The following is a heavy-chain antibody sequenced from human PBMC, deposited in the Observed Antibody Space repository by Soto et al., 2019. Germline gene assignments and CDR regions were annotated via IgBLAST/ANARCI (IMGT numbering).Heavy chain of an antibody. CDR2: IYYSGST. CDR1: GGSISSGVYY. Sequence: PSETLSLTCTVSGGSISSGVYYWIWIRQHPGKGLEWIGYIYYSGSTYYNPSLKSRVTISVDTSKNQFSLKLSSVTAADTAVYYCARSPTAAAGTGNWFDPWGQGTLVTVSS. CDR3: ARSPTAAAGTGNWFDP. V-gene: IGHV4-31*03. D-gene: IGHD6-13*01. J-gene: IGHJ5*02.